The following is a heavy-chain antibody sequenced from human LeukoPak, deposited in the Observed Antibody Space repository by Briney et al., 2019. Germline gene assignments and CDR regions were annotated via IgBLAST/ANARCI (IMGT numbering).Heavy chain of an antibody. CDR1: GYSISSGYY. V-gene: IGHV4-38-2*02. CDR3: ARGNAFDI. CDR2: IYHSGST. Sequence: SETLSLTCTVSGYSISSGYYWGWIRQPPGKGLEWIGSIYHSGSTYYNPSLKSRVTISVDTSKNQFSLKLSSVTAADTAVYYCARGNAFDIWGQGTMVTVSS. J-gene: IGHJ3*02.